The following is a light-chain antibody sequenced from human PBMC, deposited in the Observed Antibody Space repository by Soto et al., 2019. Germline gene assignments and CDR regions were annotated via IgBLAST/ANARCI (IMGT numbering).Light chain of an antibody. CDR2: KAS. CDR3: QQYNDYSWT. CDR1: QSISAW. J-gene: IGKJ1*01. Sequence: DIPMTQSPSTLSASVGDSVSINCRASQSISAWLAWYQQKPGKAPRLLIYKASTLEIGVPSRFSGSGSGTEFTLNISSLQPDDVAIYYCQQYNDYSWTFGQGTKVELK. V-gene: IGKV1-5*03.